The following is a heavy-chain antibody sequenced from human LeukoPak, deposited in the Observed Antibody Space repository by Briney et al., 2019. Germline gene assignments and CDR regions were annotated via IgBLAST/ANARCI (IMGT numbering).Heavy chain of an antibody. J-gene: IGHJ4*02. CDR1: GFTFSSYG. Sequence: GGSLRLSCAASGFTFSSYGMHWVRQAPGKGLEWVAFIRYDGSNKYYADSVKGRFTISRDNSKNTLYLQMNSLRAEDTAVYYCAKTIVVASRVFDYWGQGTLVTVSS. CDR2: IRYDGSNK. D-gene: IGHD6-19*01. V-gene: IGHV3-30*02. CDR3: AKTIVVASRVFDY.